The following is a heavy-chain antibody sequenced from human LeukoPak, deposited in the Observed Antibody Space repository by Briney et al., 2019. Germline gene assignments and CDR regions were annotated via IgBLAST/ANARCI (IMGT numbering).Heavy chain of an antibody. CDR3: AREYYHSSGYYGSHDY. Sequence: SQTLSLTCTVSGDSLTSGSRYWSWIRQPAGKGLEWIGRIFSAGSTNYNPSLKSRVTMSVDTSKNQFSLRLNSVTAADTAVYYCAREYYHSSGYYGSHDYWGQETLVTVSS. D-gene: IGHD3-22*01. CDR1: GDSLTSGSRY. V-gene: IGHV4-61*02. J-gene: IGHJ4*02. CDR2: IFSAGST.